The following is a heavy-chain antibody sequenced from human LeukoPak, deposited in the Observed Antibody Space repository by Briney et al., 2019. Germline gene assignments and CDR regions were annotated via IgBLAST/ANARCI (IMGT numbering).Heavy chain of an antibody. CDR3: ARHLAGEYCSSTSCYGPGLGY. CDR2: IYYSGST. Sequence: SETLSLTCTVSGGSISSSSYYWGWIRQPPGKGLEWIGSIYYSGSTYYNPSLKSRVTISVDTSKNQFSLKLSSVTAADTAVYYCARHLAGEYCSSTSCYGPGLGYWGQGTLVTVSS. D-gene: IGHD2-2*01. CDR1: GGSISSSSYY. J-gene: IGHJ4*02. V-gene: IGHV4-39*01.